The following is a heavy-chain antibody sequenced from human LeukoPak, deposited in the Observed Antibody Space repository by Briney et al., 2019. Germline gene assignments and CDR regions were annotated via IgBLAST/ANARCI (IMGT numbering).Heavy chain of an antibody. CDR3: ARGDISGSHSYGMDV. J-gene: IGHJ6*02. D-gene: IGHD1-26*01. CDR2: INPSGGST. CDR1: GYTFTSYY. V-gene: IGHV1-46*01. Sequence: GASVKVSCKASGYTFTSYYMHWVRQAPGQGLEWMGIINPSGGSTSYAQKFQGRVTMTRDTSTSTAYMELSSLRSEDTAVYYCARGDISGSHSYGMDVWGQGTTVTVSS.